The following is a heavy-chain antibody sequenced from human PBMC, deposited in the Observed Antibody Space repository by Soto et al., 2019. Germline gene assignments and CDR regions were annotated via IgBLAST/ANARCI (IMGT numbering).Heavy chain of an antibody. V-gene: IGHV1-69*02. CDR1: GGPFSSYT. CDR3: ARGGDSTGYSEN. D-gene: IGHD3-22*01. CDR2: IIPILGIA. Sequence: QFQLVQSGAEVKKPGSSVKVSCKSSGGPFSSYTISWVRQAPGQGLEWMGRIIPILGIANYAQKFQGRVTITADKSTSTAYTELSSLRSEDTAVYYCARGGDSTGYSENWGQGTLVTVSS. J-gene: IGHJ4*02.